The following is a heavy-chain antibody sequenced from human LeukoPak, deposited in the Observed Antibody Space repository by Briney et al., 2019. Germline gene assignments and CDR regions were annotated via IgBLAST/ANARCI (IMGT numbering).Heavy chain of an antibody. CDR2: MNPNSGNT. Sequence: ASVKVSCKASGYRSISYDINWVRQATGQGLEWMGWMNPNSGNTGYAQKFQGRVTMTRSTSISTAYMELSNLRSEDTAVYYCARGATRSFDNWGQGTLVTVSS. CDR3: ARGATRSFDN. J-gene: IGHJ4*02. V-gene: IGHV1-8*01. CDR1: GYRSISYD.